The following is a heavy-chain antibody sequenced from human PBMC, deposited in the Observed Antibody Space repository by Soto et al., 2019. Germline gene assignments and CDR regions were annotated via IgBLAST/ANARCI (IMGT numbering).Heavy chain of an antibody. CDR1: GGSISSGGYY. CDR2: IYYSGST. V-gene: IGHV4-31*03. D-gene: IGHD5-12*01. Sequence: QVQLQESGPGLVKPSQTLSLTCTVSGGSISSGGYYWSWIRQHPGKGLEWIGYIYYSGSTYYNPPLRSRVTIXXDXSXXQFSLKLSSVTAADTAVYYCARERETGVATNWFDPWGQGTLVTVSS. J-gene: IGHJ5*02. CDR3: ARERETGVATNWFDP.